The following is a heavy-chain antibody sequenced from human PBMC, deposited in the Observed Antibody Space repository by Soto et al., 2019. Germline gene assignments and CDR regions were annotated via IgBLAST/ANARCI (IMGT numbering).Heavy chain of an antibody. J-gene: IGHJ1*01. CDR1: GGSISNYY. Sequence: QVQLQESGPGLVKPSETLSLTCTVSGGSISNYYWSWIRQPPGKGLEWIGYIYYGGTTNYNPSLKRRAPISVNTSKNQSPLKLSSGPAADTAVYYWARLTRGGDGWHWGQATLVTVSS. D-gene: IGHD2-21*02. CDR2: IYYGGTT. CDR3: ARLTRGGDGWH. V-gene: IGHV4-59*08.